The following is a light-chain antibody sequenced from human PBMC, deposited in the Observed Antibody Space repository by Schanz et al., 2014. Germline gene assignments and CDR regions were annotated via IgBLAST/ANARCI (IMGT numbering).Light chain of an antibody. Sequence: QSALTQPASVSGSPGQSITISCTGTSSDVGNYNLVSWYQQHPGKAPKLMIYDVSNRPSGVSNRFSGSKFGSIASLTISGLQAEDEADYYRISYTSSTTLVFGGGTKLPVL. CDR2: DVS. CDR3: ISYTSSTTLV. CDR1: SSDVGNYNL. J-gene: IGLJ3*02. V-gene: IGLV2-14*02.